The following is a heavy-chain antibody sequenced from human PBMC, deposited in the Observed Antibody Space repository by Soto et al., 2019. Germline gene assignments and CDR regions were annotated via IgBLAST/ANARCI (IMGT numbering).Heavy chain of an antibody. J-gene: IGHJ6*01. V-gene: IGHV4-31*03. Sequence: SETLSLTCTFSVGSISSGGYYCSWVRQHPWKGLEWIGYIYYSGSTYYNPSLKSRVTISVDTSKNQFSLKLSSVTAADTAVYYCARDAVVVVRYGMEVWGQGAMVIVSS. D-gene: IGHD2-15*01. CDR2: IYYSGST. CDR3: ARDAVVVVRYGMEV. CDR1: VGSISSGGYY.